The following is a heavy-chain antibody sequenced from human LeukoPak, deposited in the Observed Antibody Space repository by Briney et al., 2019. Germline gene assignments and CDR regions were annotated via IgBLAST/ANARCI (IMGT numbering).Heavy chain of an antibody. Sequence: TGGSLRLSCAASGFTFSNYAMTWVRQAPEKGLEWVSTISGGGGSTYYADSVKGRFTISRDNSKNTLYLQMNSLRAEDTAVYYCARDSFMVRGLRDYYYYYGMDVWGQGTTVTVSS. CDR1: GFTFSNYA. D-gene: IGHD3-10*01. CDR3: ARDSFMVRGLRDYYYYYGMDV. V-gene: IGHV3-23*01. J-gene: IGHJ6*02. CDR2: ISGGGGST.